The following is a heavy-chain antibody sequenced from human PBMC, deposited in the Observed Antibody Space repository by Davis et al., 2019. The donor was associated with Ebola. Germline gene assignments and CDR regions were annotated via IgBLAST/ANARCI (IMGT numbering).Heavy chain of an antibody. V-gene: IGHV4-34*01. CDR3: AARSPYGMDV. CDR1: GGSFSGYY. Sequence: MPGGSLRLSCAVYGGSFSGYYWSWIRQPPGKGLEWIGEINHSGSTNYNPSLKSRVTISVDTSKNQFSLKLSSVTAADTAVYYCAARSPYGMDVWGKGTTVTVSS. CDR2: INHSGST. J-gene: IGHJ6*04.